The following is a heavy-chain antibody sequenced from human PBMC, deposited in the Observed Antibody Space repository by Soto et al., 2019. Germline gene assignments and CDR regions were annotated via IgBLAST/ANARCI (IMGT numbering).Heavy chain of an antibody. J-gene: IGHJ6*03. CDR1: GFTFSSYA. D-gene: IGHD2-15*01. CDR3: ARKMGYCNGGSCYSYYYYYYMDV. CDR2: ISGSGGST. Sequence: GGSLRLSCAASGFTFSSYAMSWVRQAPGKGLEWVSAISGSGGSTYYADSVKGRFTISRDNTKNTLYLQMNSLRAEDTAVYYCARKMGYCNGGSCYSYYYYYYMDVWGKGTTVTVSS. V-gene: IGHV3-23*01.